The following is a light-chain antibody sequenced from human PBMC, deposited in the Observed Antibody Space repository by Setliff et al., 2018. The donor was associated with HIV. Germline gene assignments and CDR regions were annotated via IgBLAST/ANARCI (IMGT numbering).Light chain of an antibody. Sequence: QSALTQPASVSGSPGQSITISCTGTSRDVGGYNYVSWYQQHPGKAPKLMIYDLISRPSGVSNRFSGSRSGNTASLTISGLQAEDEADYYCSSYTSSSTLIFGGGTKVTVL. CDR1: SRDVGGYNY. CDR3: SSYTSSSTLI. CDR2: DLI. V-gene: IGLV2-14*03. J-gene: IGLJ2*01.